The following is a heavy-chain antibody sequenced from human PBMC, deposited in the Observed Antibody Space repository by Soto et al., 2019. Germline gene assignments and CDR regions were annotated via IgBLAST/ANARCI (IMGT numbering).Heavy chain of an antibody. Sequence: QVQLQESGPGLVKPSQTLSLTCTVSGGSISSGGYCWSWIRQHPGKGLEWIGYIYYSGSTYYNPSLKSRVIISVDTSKNQFSLKLSSVTAADTAVYYCGREAGTYYDFWSGYYTGVYGMDVWGQGTTVTVSS. CDR1: GGSISSGGYC. D-gene: IGHD3-3*01. J-gene: IGHJ6*02. V-gene: IGHV4-31*03. CDR2: IYYSGST. CDR3: GREAGTYYDFWSGYYTGVYGMDV.